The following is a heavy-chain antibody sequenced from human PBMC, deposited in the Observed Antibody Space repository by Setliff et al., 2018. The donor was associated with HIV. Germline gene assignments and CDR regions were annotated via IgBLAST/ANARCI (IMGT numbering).Heavy chain of an antibody. V-gene: IGHV3-15*01. CDR3: TTGGAD. CDR2: IKSNIDGGTR. D-gene: IGHD3-16*01. J-gene: IGHJ4*02. Sequence: GGSLSLSCAASGFTFSKTWMTWVRQAPGKGLEWVGRIKSNIDGGTRDYAAPVKGRFTISRDDSKNTVYLQMNSLKSEDSALYYCTTGGADWGQGTRVTVSS. CDR1: GFTFSKTW.